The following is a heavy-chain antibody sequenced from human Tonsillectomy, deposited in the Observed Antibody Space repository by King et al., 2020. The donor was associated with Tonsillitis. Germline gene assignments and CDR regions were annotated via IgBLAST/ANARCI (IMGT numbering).Heavy chain of an antibody. CDR2: IYQSGST. Sequence: QLQESGPGLVKPSETLSLTCTVSGYSIKNGHLWGWIRQPPGKGLEWIGNIYQSGSTDYNPSLKTRVTISVDTSKNQYSLRLRSVTAADTAVYYCVRLTYYYDTSGYPHGDFDYWGQGTLVPVSS. J-gene: IGHJ4*02. D-gene: IGHD3-22*01. V-gene: IGHV4-38-2*02. CDR1: GYSIKNGHL. CDR3: VRLTYYYDTSGYPHGDFDY.